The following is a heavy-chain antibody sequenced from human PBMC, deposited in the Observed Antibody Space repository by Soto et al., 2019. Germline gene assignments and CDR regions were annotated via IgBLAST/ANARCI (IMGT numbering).Heavy chain of an antibody. V-gene: IGHV1-18*04. CDR2: ISAYNGNT. J-gene: IGHJ6*02. CDR3: AGDLRSRYYDSSGYYTS. D-gene: IGHD3-22*01. CDR1: GYTFTSYG. Sequence: WASVKVSCKASGYTFTSYGISWVRQAPGQGLEWMGWISAYNGNTNYAQKLQGRVTMTTDTSTSTAYMELRSLRSDDTAVYYCAGDLRSRYYDSSGYYTSWGQGTTVTVSS.